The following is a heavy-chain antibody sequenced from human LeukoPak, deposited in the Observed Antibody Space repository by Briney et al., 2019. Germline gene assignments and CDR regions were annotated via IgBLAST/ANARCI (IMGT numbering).Heavy chain of an antibody. CDR3: ARDNFFYDDTGYAFDI. CDR2: IGSSSTYI. V-gene: IGHV3-11*06. D-gene: IGHD3-22*01. CDR1: GFTFSDYY. J-gene: IGHJ3*02. Sequence: KPGGSLRLSCAASGFTFSDYYMSWIRQAPGKGLEWVSSIGSSSTYIYYADSVRGRFTISRDNAKSSLYLELNSLRAEDTAVYYCARDNFFYDDTGYAFDIWGQGTMVTVSS.